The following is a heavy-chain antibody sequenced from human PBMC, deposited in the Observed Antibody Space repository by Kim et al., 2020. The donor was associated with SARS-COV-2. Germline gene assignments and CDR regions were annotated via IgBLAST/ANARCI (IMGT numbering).Heavy chain of an antibody. J-gene: IGHJ4*02. CDR2: ISAYNGNT. Sequence: ASVKVSCKASGYTFTSYGISWVRQAPGQGLEWMGWISAYNGNTNYAQKLQGRVTMTTDTSTSTAYMELRSLRSDDTAVYYCARDPDHSIAVAAHVFDYWGQGTLVTVSS. CDR3: ARDPDHSIAVAAHVFDY. CDR1: GYTFTSYG. D-gene: IGHD6-19*01. V-gene: IGHV1-18*01.